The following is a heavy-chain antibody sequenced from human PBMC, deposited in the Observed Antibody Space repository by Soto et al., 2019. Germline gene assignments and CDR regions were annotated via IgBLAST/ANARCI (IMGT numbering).Heavy chain of an antibody. Sequence: PSETLSLTCAVYGGSFSGYYWSWIRQPPGKGLEWIGEINHSGSTNYNPSLKSRVTISVDTSKNQFSLKLSSVTAADTAVYYCARGLYGYSSGWQDYYYYGMAVWGQGTRVTVSS. V-gene: IGHV4-34*01. CDR1: GGSFSGYY. CDR2: INHSGST. J-gene: IGHJ6*02. CDR3: ARGLYGYSSGWQDYYYYGMAV. D-gene: IGHD6-19*01.